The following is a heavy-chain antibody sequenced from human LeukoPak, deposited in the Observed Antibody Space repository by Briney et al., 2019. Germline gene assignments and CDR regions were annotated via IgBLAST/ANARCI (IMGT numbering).Heavy chain of an antibody. CDR3: ATYPVAYTSGWYLDY. D-gene: IGHD6-19*01. J-gene: IGHJ4*02. CDR2: SSGSGGST. Sequence: PGGSLRLSXAASGFTFSRNAMNWVCQAPGKGLEWVSTSSGSGGSTYYADSVKGRFTISRDNFKSTLYLQMNNLRAEDTALYYCATYPVAYTSGWYLDYWGQGTLVTVSS. V-gene: IGHV3-23*01. CDR1: GFTFSRNA.